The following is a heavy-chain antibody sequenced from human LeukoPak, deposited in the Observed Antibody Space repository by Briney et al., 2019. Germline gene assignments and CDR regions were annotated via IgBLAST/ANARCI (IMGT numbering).Heavy chain of an antibody. CDR1: GYTFTSYG. D-gene: IGHD6-13*01. V-gene: IGHV1-18*01. Sequence: ASVKVSYKASGYTFTSYGISWVRQAPGQGLEWMGWISAYNGNTNYAQKLQGRVTMTTDTSTSTAYMELRSLRSDDTAVYYCARVRVYSSSWYVPADGAGHFDYWGQGTLVTVSS. CDR2: ISAYNGNT. J-gene: IGHJ4*02. CDR3: ARVRVYSSSWYVPADGAGHFDY.